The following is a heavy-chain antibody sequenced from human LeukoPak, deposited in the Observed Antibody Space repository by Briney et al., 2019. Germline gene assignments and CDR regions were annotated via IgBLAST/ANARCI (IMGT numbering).Heavy chain of an antibody. D-gene: IGHD2-15*01. V-gene: IGHV3-21*01. Sequence: GGSLRLSCAASGFTVSSNYMNWVRQAPGKGLEWVSSISSSSSYIYYADSMKGRFTISRDNAKNSLYLQMNSLRADDTAVYYCARETYCSGGSCYKGNAFDIWGQGTMVTVSS. CDR1: GFTVSSNY. J-gene: IGHJ3*02. CDR2: ISSSSSYI. CDR3: ARETYCSGGSCYKGNAFDI.